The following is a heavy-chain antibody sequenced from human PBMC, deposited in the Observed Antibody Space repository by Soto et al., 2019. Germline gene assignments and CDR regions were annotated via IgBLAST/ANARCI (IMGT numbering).Heavy chain of an antibody. CDR1: GVSLSTSGMC. CDR3: ARTYGDYFRWFDP. CDR2: IDWDDDK. V-gene: IGHV2-70*01. D-gene: IGHD4-17*01. J-gene: IGHJ5*02. Sequence: EAGRTLGNPTQTITLTCTFSGVSLSTSGMCVSWIRQPPGKALEWLALIDWDDDKYYSTSLKTRLTISKDTSKNQVVLTMTNMDPVDTATYYCARTYGDYFRWFDPWGQGTLVPVSS.